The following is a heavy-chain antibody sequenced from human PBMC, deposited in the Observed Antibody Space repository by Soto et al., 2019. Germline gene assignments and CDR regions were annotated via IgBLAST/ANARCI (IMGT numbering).Heavy chain of an antibody. CDR2: ISSSSSYI. D-gene: IGHD6-6*01. CDR1: GFTFSSYS. V-gene: IGHV3-21*01. Sequence: LRLSCAASGFTFSSYSMNWVRQAPGKGLEWVSSISSSSSYIYYADSVKGRFTISRDNAKNSLYLQMNSLRAEDTAVYYCARAPKVSGSAQTRPDFWGQGSLVTVSS. J-gene: IGHJ4*02. CDR3: ARAPKVSGSAQTRPDF.